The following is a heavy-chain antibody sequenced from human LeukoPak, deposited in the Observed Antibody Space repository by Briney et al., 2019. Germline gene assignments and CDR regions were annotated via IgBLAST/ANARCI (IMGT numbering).Heavy chain of an antibody. J-gene: IGHJ4*02. CDR2: IYYSGST. V-gene: IGHV4-59*12. D-gene: IGHD3-3*01. CDR1: GGSISSYY. CDR3: AREMPPYYDFWSGLDY. Sequence: SETLSLTCTVSGGSISSYYWSWIRQPPGKGLEWIGYIYYSGSTNYNPSLKSRVTMSVDTSKNQFSLKLSSVTAADTAVYYCAREMPPYYDFWSGLDYWGQGTLVSVSS.